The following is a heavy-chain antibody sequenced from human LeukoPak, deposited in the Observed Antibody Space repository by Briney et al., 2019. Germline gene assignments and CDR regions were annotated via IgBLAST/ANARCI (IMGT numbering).Heavy chain of an antibody. J-gene: IGHJ6*02. D-gene: IGHD3-22*01. CDR1: GGSISSGGYY. CDR2: IYYSGST. CDR3: ARDTYYYDSSGYYDVHYYYGMDV. V-gene: IGHV4-31*03. Sequence: PSETLSLTCTVSGGSISSGGYYWSWIRQHPGKGLEWIGYIYYSGSTYYNPSLKSRVTISVDTSKNQFSLKLSSVTAADTAVYYCARDTYYYDSSGYYDVHYYYGMDVWGQGTTVTVSS.